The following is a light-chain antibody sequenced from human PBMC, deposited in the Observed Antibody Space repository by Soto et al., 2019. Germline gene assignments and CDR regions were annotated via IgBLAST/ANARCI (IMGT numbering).Light chain of an antibody. J-gene: IGKJ5*01. V-gene: IGKV3-15*01. CDR3: QQYNNWPPVP. CDR1: QSVGSN. Sequence: ETVFSQSPATLSLSPGERSTLSCMASQSVGSNLAWYQQKAGQAPRLLIYGASTRATGIPARFSGSGSGTEFTLTISILQSEDFALYYCQQYNNWPPVPFGQVTLLEIK. CDR2: GAS.